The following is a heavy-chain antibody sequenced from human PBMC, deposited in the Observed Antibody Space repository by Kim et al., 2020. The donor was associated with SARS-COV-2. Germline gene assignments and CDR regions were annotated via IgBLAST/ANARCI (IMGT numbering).Heavy chain of an antibody. CDR2: IYYSGST. CDR1: GGSISSYY. J-gene: IGHJ6*02. CDR3: ARDTGYGGNQPRYYYYGMDV. V-gene: IGHV4-59*13. D-gene: IGHD4-17*01. Sequence: SETLSLTCTVSGGSISSYYWSWIRQPPGKGLEWIGYIYYSGSTNYNPSLKSRVTISVDTSKNQFSLKLSSVTAADTAVYYCARDTGYGGNQPRYYYYGMDVWGQGTTVTVSS.